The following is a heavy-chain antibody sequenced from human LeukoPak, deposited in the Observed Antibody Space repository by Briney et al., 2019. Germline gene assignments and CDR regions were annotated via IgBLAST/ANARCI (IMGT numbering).Heavy chain of an antibody. CDR3: AIGMLAAGTFDR. CDR1: GYTFVAYY. V-gene: IGHV1-2*06. CDR2: INPNSAGT. Sequence: ASVTVSCKASGYTFVAYYMHWVRQAPGQGLEWMGRINPNSAGTNYAQKFQGRVTMTRDTSISTAYMDLSRLTSDDTAVYWCAIGMLAAGTFDRWGQGTLVTVSS. J-gene: IGHJ4*02. D-gene: IGHD6-13*01.